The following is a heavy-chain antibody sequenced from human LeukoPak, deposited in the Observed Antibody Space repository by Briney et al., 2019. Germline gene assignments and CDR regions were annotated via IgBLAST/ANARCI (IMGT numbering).Heavy chain of an antibody. J-gene: IGHJ4*02. CDR1: GFTFTDYY. V-gene: IGHV3-11*01. D-gene: IGHD2/OR15-2a*01. CDR2: ISSSGSTI. Sequence: GSLRLSCTASGFTFTDYYMSWIRQAPGKGLKWLSYISSSGSTISYADSLKGRFTVSRDNAKNSLYLQMNSLRAEDTAVYYCAREDHFYEPNYFDSWGQGTLVTVSS. CDR3: AREDHFYEPNYFDS.